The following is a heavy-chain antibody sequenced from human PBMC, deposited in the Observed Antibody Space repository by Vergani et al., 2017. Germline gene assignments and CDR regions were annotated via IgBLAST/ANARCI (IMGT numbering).Heavy chain of an antibody. V-gene: IGHV3-53*04. CDR3: ARDRVDIVATTTYYYYYYGMDV. Sequence: EVQLVESGGGLVQPGGSLRLPCAASGFTVSSNYMSWVRQAPGKGLEWVSVIYSGRRTYYADSVKGRFTISRHNSKNTLYLQMNSLRAEDTAVYYCARDRVDIVATTTYYYYYYGMDVWGQGTTVTVSS. D-gene: IGHD5-12*01. CDR2: IYSGRRT. J-gene: IGHJ6*02. CDR1: GFTVSSNY.